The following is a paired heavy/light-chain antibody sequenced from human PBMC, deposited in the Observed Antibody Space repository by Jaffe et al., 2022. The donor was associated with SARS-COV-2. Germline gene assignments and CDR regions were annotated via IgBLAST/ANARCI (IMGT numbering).Heavy chain of an antibody. CDR1: GFTFSFYW. V-gene: IGHV3-7*01. CDR2: IKQDGSEK. D-gene: IGHD4-17*01. J-gene: IGHJ6*03. CDR3: ARWTTVINRYWYFHYYMDV. Sequence: EVQLVESGGGLVQPGGSVRLSCAASGFTFSFYWMSWVRQAPGKGLEWVANIKQDGSEKYYVDSVKGRFTISRDNAKNSLNLQMDSLRAEDTAVYYCARWTTVINRYWYFHYYMDVWGKGTTVTVSS.
Light chain of an antibody. V-gene: IGLV1-51*02. J-gene: IGLJ3*02. CDR2: ENN. CDR1: SSNIGDNY. CDR3: ATWDSSLSAGV. Sequence: QSVLTQPPSVSAAPGQKVPISCSGSSSNIGDNYVSWYQQLPGTAPKLLIYENNKRPSGIPDRFSGSKSGTSATLGITGLQTGDEADYYCATWDSSLSAGVFGGGTKLTVL.